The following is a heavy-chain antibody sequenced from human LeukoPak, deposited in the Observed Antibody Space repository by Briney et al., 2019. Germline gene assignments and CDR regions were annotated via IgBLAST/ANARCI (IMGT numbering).Heavy chain of an antibody. J-gene: IGHJ4*02. CDR3: ARGGRDSGYDLPLDY. CDR2: ISGYNGNT. D-gene: IGHD5-12*01. V-gene: IGHV1-18*01. CDR1: GYSFTGLG. Sequence: ASVKVSCRTSGYSFTGLGINWVRQAPGQGLEWMGWISGYNGNTQYAQNVQGRVTMTKDTSTSTAYMEVRSLRSDDTAVYYCARGGRDSGYDLPLDYWGQGTLVTVSS.